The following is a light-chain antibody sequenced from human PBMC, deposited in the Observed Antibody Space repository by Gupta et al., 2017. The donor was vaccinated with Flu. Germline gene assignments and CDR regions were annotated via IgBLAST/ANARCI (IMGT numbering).Light chain of an antibody. CDR1: QSVSSNN. V-gene: IGKV3-20*01. J-gene: IGKJ1*01. Sequence: EIVLTQSPGTLSLSPGERVTLSCRASQSVSSNNLAWYQQKPGQAPRLLIYGASSRANGFPDRFSGSGSGTDFTLTISILEPADFAVYYCHQYGSSPRTFGQGTRVEIK. CDR2: GAS. CDR3: HQYGSSPRT.